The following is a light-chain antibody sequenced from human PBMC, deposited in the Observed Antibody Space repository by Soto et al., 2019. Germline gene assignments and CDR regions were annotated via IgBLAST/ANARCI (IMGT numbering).Light chain of an antibody. Sequence: DIVMTQSPLSLPVSPGEPASISCRSSQSLLYSNGNKYLDWDLQKPGQSPQLMIYLGSSRASGGPDRFSASGSGTDFTLKISRVEAGDVGVYYCMQALQTPPTFGRGTRVEI. CDR3: MQALQTPPT. V-gene: IGKV2-28*01. J-gene: IGKJ1*01. CDR2: LGS. CDR1: QSLLYSNGNKY.